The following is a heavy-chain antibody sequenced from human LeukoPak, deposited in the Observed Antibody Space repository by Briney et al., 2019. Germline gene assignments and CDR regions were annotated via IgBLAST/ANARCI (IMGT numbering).Heavy chain of an antibody. D-gene: IGHD3-22*01. CDR2: IRYDGSNK. CDR1: GFPFSTYA. CDR3: AKVKYYHDSNDAFDI. V-gene: IGHV3-30*02. J-gene: IGHJ3*02. Sequence: GGSLRLSCAASGFPFSTYAMNWVRQAPGKGLEWVAFIRYDGSNKYYADSVKGRFTISRDNSKNTLYLQMNSLRTEDTAVYYCAKVKYYHDSNDAFDIWGQGTMVTVSS.